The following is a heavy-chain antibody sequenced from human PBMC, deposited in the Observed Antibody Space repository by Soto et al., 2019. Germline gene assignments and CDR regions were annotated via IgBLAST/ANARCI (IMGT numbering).Heavy chain of an antibody. CDR2: ISWNSGSI. Sequence: GGSLRLSCAASGFTFDDYAMHWVRQAPGKGLEWVSGISWNSGSIGYADSVKGRFTISRDNAKNSLYLQMNSLRAEDTALYYCAKDSFSGITGTTALDYWGQGTLVTVSS. D-gene: IGHD1-7*01. J-gene: IGHJ4*02. V-gene: IGHV3-9*01. CDR3: AKDSFSGITGTTALDY. CDR1: GFTFDDYA.